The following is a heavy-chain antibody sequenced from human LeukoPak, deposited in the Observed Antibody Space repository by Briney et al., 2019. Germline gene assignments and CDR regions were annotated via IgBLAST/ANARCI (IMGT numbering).Heavy chain of an antibody. CDR2: IYYSGST. CDR3: ARAARGEYCSSTSCFRFDY. CDR1: GGSISSGSYY. Sequence: SETLSLTCTVSGGSISSGSYYWSWIRQPPGKGLEWIGYIYYSGSTNYNPSLKSRVTISVDTSKNQFSLKLSSVTAADTAVYYCARAARGEYCSSTSCFRFDYWGQGTLVTVSS. D-gene: IGHD2-2*01. J-gene: IGHJ4*02. V-gene: IGHV4-61*01.